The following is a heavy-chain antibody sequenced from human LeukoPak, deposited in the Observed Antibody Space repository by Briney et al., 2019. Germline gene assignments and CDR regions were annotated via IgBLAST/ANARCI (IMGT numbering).Heavy chain of an antibody. D-gene: IGHD3-10*01. CDR3: ARPYYYGSGSRKLYNWFDP. CDR1: GGSISSSSYY. CDR2: IYYSGST. J-gene: IGHJ5*02. V-gene: IGHV4-39*07. Sequence: SETLSLTCTVSGGSISSSSYYWGWIRQPPGKGLEWMGSIYYSGSTNYNPSLKSRVTISVDTSKNQFSLKLSSVTAADTAVYYCARPYYYGSGSRKLYNWFDPWGQGTLVTVSS.